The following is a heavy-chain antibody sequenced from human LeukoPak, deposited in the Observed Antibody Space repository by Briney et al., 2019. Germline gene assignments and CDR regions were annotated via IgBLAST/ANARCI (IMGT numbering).Heavy chain of an antibody. J-gene: IGHJ4*02. Sequence: PGGSLRLSCAASGFTFSSYAMSWVRQAPGKGLEWVSAISGSGGGTYYADSVKGRFTISRDNSKNTLSLQMNSLRAEDTAVYYCAKQYYYDSSRYYPPRPDYWGQGTLVTVSS. D-gene: IGHD3-22*01. CDR2: ISGSGGGT. V-gene: IGHV3-23*01. CDR3: AKQYYYDSSRYYPPRPDY. CDR1: GFTFSSYA.